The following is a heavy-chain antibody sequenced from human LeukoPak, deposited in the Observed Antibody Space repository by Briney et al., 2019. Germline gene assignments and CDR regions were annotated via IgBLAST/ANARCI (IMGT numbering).Heavy chain of an antibody. V-gene: IGHV3-7*01. J-gene: IGHJ3*02. CDR1: GFTLSYYW. CDR3: ARYGNGAWLGHYAFDM. D-gene: IGHD6-19*01. CDR2: IKQDGSKK. Sequence: GGSLRLSCAASGFTLSYYWMSWVRQAPGKGLEWVANIKQDGSKKYYVDSVKGRFTISRDNAKNSLYLQMNSLKAEDTAVYYCARYGNGAWLGHYAFDMWGQGTMVTVSS.